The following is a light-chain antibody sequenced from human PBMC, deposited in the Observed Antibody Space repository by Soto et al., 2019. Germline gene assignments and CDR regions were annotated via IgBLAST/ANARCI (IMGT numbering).Light chain of an antibody. CDR3: QQYGSSPLT. J-gene: IGKJ1*01. V-gene: IGKV3-20*01. CDR2: GAS. CDR1: QSVSSY. Sequence: EIALTQSPGTLSLSPGERATLSCRASQSVSSYLAWYQQKPGQAPRLLIYGASNRATGTPDRFSGSGSGTDFTLTISRLDPEDFALFFCQQYGSSPLTFGQGTKVDIK.